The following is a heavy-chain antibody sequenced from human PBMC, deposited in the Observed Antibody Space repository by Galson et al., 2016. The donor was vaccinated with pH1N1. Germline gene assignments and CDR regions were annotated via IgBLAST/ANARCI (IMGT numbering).Heavy chain of an antibody. CDR2: TWYDGSSK. CDR3: ARELGYSGYQFLDY. J-gene: IGHJ4*02. D-gene: IGHD5-12*01. V-gene: IGHV3-33*01. Sequence: SLRLSCAASGFTFSTFGMHWVRQAPGKGLEWVAVTWYDGSSKHYADSVKGRFSISRDNSKNTLYLQMDSLRAEDTAVYYCARELGYSGYQFLDYWGQGTLVTVSP. CDR1: GFTFSTFG.